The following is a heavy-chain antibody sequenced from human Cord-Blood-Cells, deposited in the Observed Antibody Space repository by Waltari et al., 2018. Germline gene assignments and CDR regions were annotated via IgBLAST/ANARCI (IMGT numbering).Heavy chain of an antibody. J-gene: IGHJ4*02. CDR1: GGSFSGYY. Sequence: QVQLQQWDAGLLKHSETLSLTCAVYGGSFSGYYWSWIRQPPGKGLEWIGEINHSGSTNYNPSLKSRVTISVDTSKNQFSLKLSSVTAADTAVYYCARGRRYYFDYWGQGTLVTVSS. CDR3: ARGRRYYFDY. CDR2: INHSGST. V-gene: IGHV4-34*01.